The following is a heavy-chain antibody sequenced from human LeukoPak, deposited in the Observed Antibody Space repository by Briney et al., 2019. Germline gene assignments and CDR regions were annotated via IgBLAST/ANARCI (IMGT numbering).Heavy chain of an antibody. V-gene: IGHV4-39*01. Sequence: SETLSLTCAVYIDSFTNYYWNWIRQPPGKGLEWIGSIYYSGSTYYNPSLKSRVTISVDTSKNQFSLKLSSVTAADTAVYYCARPNSSGWYDSWFDPWGQGTLVTVSS. CDR3: ARPNSSGWYDSWFDP. CDR1: IDSFTNYY. J-gene: IGHJ5*02. CDR2: IYYSGST. D-gene: IGHD6-19*01.